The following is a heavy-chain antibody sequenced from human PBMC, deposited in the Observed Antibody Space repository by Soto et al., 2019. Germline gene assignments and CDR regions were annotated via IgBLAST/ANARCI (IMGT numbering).Heavy chain of an antibody. D-gene: IGHD2-15*01. CDR1: GFTFSSYA. Sequence: EVQLLECGGGLVQPGGSLRLSCAASGFTFSSYAMSWVRQAPGKGLEWVSAISGSGGSTYYADSVKGRFTISRDNSKNTLYLQMNSLRAEDTAVYYCAKVDLDILVVVAATRLFDYWGQVTLVTVSS. CDR3: AKVDLDILVVVAATRLFDY. V-gene: IGHV3-23*01. CDR2: ISGSGGST. J-gene: IGHJ4*02.